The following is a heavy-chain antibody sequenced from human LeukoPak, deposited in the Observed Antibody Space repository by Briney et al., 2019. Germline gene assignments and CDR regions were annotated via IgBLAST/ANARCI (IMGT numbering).Heavy chain of an antibody. Sequence: SETLSLTCAVYGGSFSGYYWGWIRQPPGKGLEWIGEINHSGSTNYNPSLKSRVTISVDTSKNQFSLKLSSVTAADTAVYYCARGRTEWVRGVITTFDYWGQGTLVTVSS. CDR3: ARGRTEWVRGVITTFDY. J-gene: IGHJ4*02. V-gene: IGHV4-34*01. CDR1: GGSFSGYY. D-gene: IGHD3-10*01. CDR2: INHSGST.